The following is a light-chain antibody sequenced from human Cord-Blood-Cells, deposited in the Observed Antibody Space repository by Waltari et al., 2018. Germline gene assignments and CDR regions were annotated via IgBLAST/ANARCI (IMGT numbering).Light chain of an antibody. V-gene: IGKV1-8*01. CDR1: QGISSY. CDR2: AAS. J-gene: IGKJ1*01. Sequence: AIRMTQSTSSFSASTGDRVPITCRSSQGISSYLSWYQQKPGKAPKLLIYAASTLQSGVPSRFSGSGSGTDFTLTISCLQSEDFATYYCQQYYSYPPTFGQGTKVEIK. CDR3: QQYYSYPPT.